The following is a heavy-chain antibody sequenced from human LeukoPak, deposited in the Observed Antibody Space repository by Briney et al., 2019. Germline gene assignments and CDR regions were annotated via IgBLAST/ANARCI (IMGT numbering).Heavy chain of an antibody. CDR3: ASDKLDY. J-gene: IGHJ4*02. V-gene: IGHV3-7*01. CDR1: GFTFGSYW. Sequence: PGGSLRLSCAASGFTFGSYWMTWVRQAPGKGLEWVANIKQDGSEKYYMDSVKGRFTISRDNAKNSLYLQMNSLRAEDTAVYYCASDKLDYWGQGTLVTVSS. CDR2: IKQDGSEK.